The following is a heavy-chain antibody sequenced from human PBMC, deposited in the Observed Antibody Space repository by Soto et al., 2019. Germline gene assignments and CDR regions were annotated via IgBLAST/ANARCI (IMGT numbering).Heavy chain of an antibody. CDR3: ARQYCSSTSCPRGRFDP. V-gene: IGHV1-2*02. Sequence: GASVKVSGKASGYTFPGYYLHWVRQAPGQGLEWVGGSNPNSGGTNYEQKFQGRVTMTRDTSISTAYMELSRLRSDDTAVYYCARQYCSSTSCPRGRFDPWGQGTLVT. J-gene: IGHJ5*02. D-gene: IGHD2-2*01. CDR2: SNPNSGGT. CDR1: GYTFPGYY.